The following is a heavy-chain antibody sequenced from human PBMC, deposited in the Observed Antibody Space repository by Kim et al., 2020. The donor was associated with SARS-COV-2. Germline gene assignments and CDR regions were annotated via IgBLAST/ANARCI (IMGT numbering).Heavy chain of an antibody. CDR2: INHSGST. CDR1: GGSFSGYY. J-gene: IGHJ5*01. Sequence: SETLSLTCAVYGGSFSGYYWSWIRQPPGKGLEWIGEINHSGSTNYNPSLKSRVTISVDTSKNQFSLKLSSVTAADTAVYYCARGLPLTYSSSWYRMGNW. V-gene: IGHV4-34*01. D-gene: IGHD6-13*01. CDR3: ARGLPLTYSSSWYRMGNW.